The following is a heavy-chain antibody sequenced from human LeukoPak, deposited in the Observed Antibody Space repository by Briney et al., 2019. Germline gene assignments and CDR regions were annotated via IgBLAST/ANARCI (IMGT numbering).Heavy chain of an antibody. D-gene: IGHD2-2*01. J-gene: IGHJ6*02. CDR1: GFTVSSYY. Sequence: GGSLRLSCAASGFTVSSYYMTWVRQAPGKGLEWVSAISGSGGSTYYADSVKGRFTISRDNSKNTLYLQMNSLRAEDTAVYYCAGRPYCSSTSCPTRRNYYYYGMDVWGQGTTVTVSS. CDR2: ISGSGGST. V-gene: IGHV3-23*01. CDR3: AGRPYCSSTSCPTRRNYYYYGMDV.